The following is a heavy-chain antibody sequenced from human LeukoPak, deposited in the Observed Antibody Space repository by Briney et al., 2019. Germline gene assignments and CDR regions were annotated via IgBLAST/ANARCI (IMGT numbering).Heavy chain of an antibody. CDR1: GFTFSGHW. CDR2: IRYDGSND. Sequence: PGGSLRLPCAASGFTFSGHWMSWVRQAPGKRLEWVAFIRYDGSNDYYADSVKGRFTISRDNSKNTLYLQMNSLRAEDTALYYCAKGQSYSDSSGYQYYFVYWGQGTMVTVSS. CDR3: AKGQSYSDSSGYQYYFVY. V-gene: IGHV3-30*02. D-gene: IGHD3-22*01. J-gene: IGHJ4*02.